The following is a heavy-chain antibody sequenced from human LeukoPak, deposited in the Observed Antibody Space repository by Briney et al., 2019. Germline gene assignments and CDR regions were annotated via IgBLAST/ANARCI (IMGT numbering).Heavy chain of an antibody. V-gene: IGHV4-30-4*08. CDR1: GGSISSGDYY. J-gene: IGHJ4*02. Sequence: SETLSLTCTVSGGSISSGDYYWSWIRQPPGKGLEWIGYIYYSGSTYYNPSLKSRVTISVDTSKNQFSLQLSSVTAADTAVYYCARVTGYSSSWYSVDYWGQGTLVTVSS. CDR3: ARVTGYSSSWYSVDY. D-gene: IGHD6-13*01. CDR2: IYYSGST.